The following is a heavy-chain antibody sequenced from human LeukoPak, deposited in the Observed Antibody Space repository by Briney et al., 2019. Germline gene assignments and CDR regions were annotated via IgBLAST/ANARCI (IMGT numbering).Heavy chain of an antibody. J-gene: IGHJ3*02. V-gene: IGHV3-48*01. CDR3: ASLRLGELSLDAFDI. Sequence: GGSLRLSCAASGFTFSSYSMNWVRQAPGKGLEWVSYISSSSSTIYYADSVKGRFTISRDNAKNSLYLQMNSLRAEDTAVYYCASLRLGELSLDAFDIWGQGTMVTVSS. CDR1: GFTFSSYS. D-gene: IGHD3-16*02. CDR2: ISSSSSTI.